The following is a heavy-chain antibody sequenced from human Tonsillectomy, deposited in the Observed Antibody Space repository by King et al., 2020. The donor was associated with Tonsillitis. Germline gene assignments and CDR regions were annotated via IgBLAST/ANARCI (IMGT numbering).Heavy chain of an antibody. Sequence: HVQLVESGGGVVQPGTSLRLSCAASGFTFTTYAMHWVRQAPGKGLEWVAVILHDGNIKYYADSVKGRFTISRDNSNNTLYLQMNSLRAEDTAVYYCARAGFSSTWYVAYCDYWGQGTLVTVSS. CDR3: ARAGFSSTWYVAYCDY. D-gene: IGHD6-13*01. CDR1: GFTFTTYA. V-gene: IGHV3-30-3*01. CDR2: ILHDGNIK. J-gene: IGHJ4*02.